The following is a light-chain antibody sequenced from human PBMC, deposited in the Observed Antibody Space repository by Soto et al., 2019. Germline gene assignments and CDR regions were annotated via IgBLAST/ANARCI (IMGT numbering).Light chain of an antibody. Sequence: DIVMTQSPLSLHVPPGEPASISCRSSQSLLHSNGYNYLDWYLKKPGQSPQLLIHLGSSRASGVPDRFSGSGSGTDFTMKISRVAAEDVGVYYCMEALQSPRTFGGGTKVEI. CDR1: QSLLHSNGYNY. CDR3: MEALQSPRT. V-gene: IGKV2-28*01. CDR2: LGS. J-gene: IGKJ4*01.